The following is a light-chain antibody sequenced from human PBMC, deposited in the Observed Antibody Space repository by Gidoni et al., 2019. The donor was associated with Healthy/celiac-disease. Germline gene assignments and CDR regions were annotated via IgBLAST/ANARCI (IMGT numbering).Light chain of an antibody. V-gene: IGLV2-14*01. CDR1: SSDVGGYNY. Sequence: QSALTQPASVSWSPGQSITISCTGTSSDVGGYNYVSWYQPHPGNAPKLMIYEVSNRPSGVSNRFSGSKSGNTASLTISGLQAEDEADYYCSSYTSSSTLYVFGTGTKVTVL. CDR2: EVS. J-gene: IGLJ1*01. CDR3: SSYTSSSTLYV.